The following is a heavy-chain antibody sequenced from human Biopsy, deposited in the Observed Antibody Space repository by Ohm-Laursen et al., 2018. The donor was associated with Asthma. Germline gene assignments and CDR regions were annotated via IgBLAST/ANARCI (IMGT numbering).Heavy chain of an antibody. Sequence: SVKVSCKASGGTFSSYAISWVRQAPGQGLEWMGGIIPIFGTANYAQKFQGRVTITADESASTAYMDLSSLRSEDTAVYYCARTYFDFLTGQVHDAFAMGGKGKMVTASS. V-gene: IGHV1-69*13. CDR1: GGTFSSYA. CDR2: IIPIFGTA. CDR3: ARTYFDFLTGQVHDAFAM. J-gene: IGHJ3*02. D-gene: IGHD3-9*01.